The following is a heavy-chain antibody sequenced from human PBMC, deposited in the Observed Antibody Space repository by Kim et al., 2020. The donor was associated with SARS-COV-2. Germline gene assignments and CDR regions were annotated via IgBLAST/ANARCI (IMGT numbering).Heavy chain of an antibody. D-gene: IGHD4-17*01. CDR1: GFTFSSYS. CDR2: ISSSSSPL. CDR3: ARDRYGDYVLDY. Sequence: GGSLRLSCAASGFTFSSYSMNWVRQAPGKGLEWVSYISSSSSPLYYADSVKGRFTISRDNAKNSLYLQMNSLRDEDTAVYYCARDRYGDYVLDYWGQGTLVTVSS. V-gene: IGHV3-48*02. J-gene: IGHJ4*02.